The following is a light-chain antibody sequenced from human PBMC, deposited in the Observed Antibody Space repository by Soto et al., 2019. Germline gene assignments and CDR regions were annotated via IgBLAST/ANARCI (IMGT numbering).Light chain of an antibody. CDR3: QQFGSSPGFT. J-gene: IGKJ3*01. V-gene: IGKV3-20*01. CDR2: AAS. CDR1: QSINNRY. Sequence: EIVLTQSPGTLSLSPGERATLSCRASQSINNRYLAWYQQKPGQAPRLLIYAASSRATGIPDRFSGSGSGTDFTLTISRPEPEDFALYYCQQFGSSPGFTFGPGTKVDIK.